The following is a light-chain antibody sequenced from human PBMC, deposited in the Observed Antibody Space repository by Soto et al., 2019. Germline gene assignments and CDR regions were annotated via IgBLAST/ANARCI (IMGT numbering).Light chain of an antibody. Sequence: EMVMTQSPGTLSVSPGERSTLSCRASQTVGRDYLAWYQHKPGQAPRLLIYGAPTRATGIPDRFSGRGSGTDLALTISRLEPEDFAVYYCQHYGSSLPITFGPGTKVDIK. CDR3: QHYGSSLPIT. V-gene: IGKV3-20*01. CDR1: QTVGRDY. J-gene: IGKJ3*01. CDR2: GAP.